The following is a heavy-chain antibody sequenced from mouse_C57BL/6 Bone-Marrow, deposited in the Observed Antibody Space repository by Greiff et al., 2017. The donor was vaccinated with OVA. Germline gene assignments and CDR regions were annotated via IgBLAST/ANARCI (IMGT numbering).Heavy chain of an antibody. J-gene: IGHJ3*01. V-gene: IGHV2-5*01. CDR3: AKGDGNSGRFAY. D-gene: IGHD2-1*01. CDR2: IWRGGST. CDR1: GFSLTSYG. Sequence: QVQLKESGPGLVQPSQSLSITCTVSGFSLTSYGVHWVRQSPGKGLEWLGVIWRGGSTDYNAAFMSRLSITKDNSKSQVFFKMNSLQADDTAIYYCAKGDGNSGRFAYWGQGTLVTVSA.